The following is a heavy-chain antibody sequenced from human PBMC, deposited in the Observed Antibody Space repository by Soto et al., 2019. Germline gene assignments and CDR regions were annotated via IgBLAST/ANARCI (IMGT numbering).Heavy chain of an antibody. CDR1: GGSISSYY. V-gene: IGHV4-59*08. J-gene: IGHJ4*02. CDR3: ARRGKGARAYCGGDCYHFDY. D-gene: IGHD2-21*02. Sequence: SETLSLTCTVSGGSISSYYWSWIRQPPGKGLEWIGYIYYSGSTNYNPSLKSRVTISVDTSKNQFSLKLSSVTAADTAVYYCARRGKGARAYCGGDCYHFDYWGQGTLVTVSS. CDR2: IYYSGST.